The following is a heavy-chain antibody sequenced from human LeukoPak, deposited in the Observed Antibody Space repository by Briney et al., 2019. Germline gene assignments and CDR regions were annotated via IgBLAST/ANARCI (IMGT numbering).Heavy chain of an antibody. Sequence: GGSLRLSCAASGFTFSSYGMSWVRQAPGKGLEWVSAISGSGGSTYYADSVKGRFTISRGNSKNTLYLQMNSLRAEDTAVYYCAKSHVYYMDVWGKGTTVTISS. V-gene: IGHV3-23*01. CDR1: GFTFSSYG. CDR3: AKSHVYYMDV. J-gene: IGHJ6*03. CDR2: ISGSGGST.